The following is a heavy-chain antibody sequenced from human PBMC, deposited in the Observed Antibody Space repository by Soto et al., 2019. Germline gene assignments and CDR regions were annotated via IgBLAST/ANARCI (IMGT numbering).Heavy chain of an antibody. Sequence: QITLKESGPTLVKPTQPLPLTSTSSGSPLTPIRGGGAWTRQPPGRALEGLPLIYWVDDKAYGPSLKSRLTITKDTSKNQVVLTMTNMDPVDTATYYCARHSGSGYYLFDYWGQGTLVTVSS. CDR2: IYWVDDK. D-gene: IGHD3-22*01. CDR3: ARHSGSGYYLFDY. J-gene: IGHJ4*02. CDR1: GSPLTPIRGG. V-gene: IGHV2-5*05.